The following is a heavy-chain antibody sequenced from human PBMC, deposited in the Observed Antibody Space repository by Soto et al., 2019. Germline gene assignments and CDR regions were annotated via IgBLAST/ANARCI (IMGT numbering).Heavy chain of an antibody. D-gene: IGHD6-6*01. Sequence: QVHLVQSGAEVKKPGASVKVSCKASGYTFTGYGISWVRQAPGQGLEWMGWISAYDGNTHYPQKLQGRVTMTTYTSKCTAYMKLTSLASDDTYVYYCAIQRSLSARPMGVWGQGTLVTVSS. CDR1: GYTFTGYG. CDR3: AIQRSLSARPMGV. CDR2: ISAYDGNT. V-gene: IGHV1-18*01. J-gene: IGHJ4*02.